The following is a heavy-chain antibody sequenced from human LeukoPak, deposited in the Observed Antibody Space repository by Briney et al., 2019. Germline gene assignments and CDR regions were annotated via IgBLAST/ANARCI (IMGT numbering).Heavy chain of an antibody. CDR1: GFTFSSYW. CDR3: AKEGRSLQTY. J-gene: IGHJ4*02. Sequence: GGSLRLSCTASGFTFSSYWMDWVRQAPGKGLEWVANIKEDGTETYYVDSVKGRFTISRDNAKNSLYLQMNSLRVEDTAVYYCAKEGRSLQTYWGQGTLVTVSS. CDR2: IKEDGTET. D-gene: IGHD5-24*01. V-gene: IGHV3-7*03.